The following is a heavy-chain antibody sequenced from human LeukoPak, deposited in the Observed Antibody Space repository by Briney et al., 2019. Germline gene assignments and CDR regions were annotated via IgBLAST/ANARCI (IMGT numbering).Heavy chain of an antibody. CDR1: GFTFSSYS. Sequence: GGSLRLSCAASGFTFSSYSMNWVRQAPGKGLEWVSSISSSSSYIYYADSVKGRFTISRDNAKNSLYLQMNSLRAEDTAVYYCARDNAGSSGYYGDSGGFDIWGQGTMVTVSS. CDR3: ARDNAGSSGYYGDSGGFDI. D-gene: IGHD3-22*01. J-gene: IGHJ3*02. V-gene: IGHV3-21*01. CDR2: ISSSSSYI.